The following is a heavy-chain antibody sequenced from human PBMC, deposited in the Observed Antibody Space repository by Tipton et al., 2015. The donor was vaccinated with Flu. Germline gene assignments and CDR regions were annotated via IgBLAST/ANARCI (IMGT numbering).Heavy chain of an antibody. V-gene: IGHV3-30*18. J-gene: IGHJ6*02. CDR1: GFTFRSYG. D-gene: IGHD3-10*01. CDR3: ANNGMVGGDYYYGLDV. CDR2: ISFDGSKE. Sequence: SLRLSCAASGFTFRSYGMHWARQAPGKGLEWVAVISFDGSKEYYADFVKGRFTISRDNSKSTLHLQMNSLKTEDSAVYYCANNGMVGGDYYYGLDVWGRGTVVTVSS.